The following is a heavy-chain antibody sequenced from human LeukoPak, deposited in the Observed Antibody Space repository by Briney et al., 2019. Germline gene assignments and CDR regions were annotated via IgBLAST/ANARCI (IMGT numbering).Heavy chain of an antibody. CDR2: INPNSGGT. CDR1: GYTFTGYY. CDR3: ARGGPSATIFGGADY. V-gene: IGHV1-2*06. J-gene: IGHJ4*01. Sequence: GASVKVSCKASGYTFTGYYMHWVRQAPGQGLEWMGRINPNSGGTNYAQKFQGRVTMTRDTSISTAYMELSRLRSDDTAVYYCARGGPSATIFGGADYWGHGTLVTVSS. D-gene: IGHD3-3*01.